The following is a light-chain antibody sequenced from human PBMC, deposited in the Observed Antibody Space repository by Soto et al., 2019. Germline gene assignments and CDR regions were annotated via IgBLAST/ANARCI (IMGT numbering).Light chain of an antibody. CDR1: SSNIGAGYD. Sequence: QPVLTQPPSVSGAPGQGVTISCTGRSSNIGAGYDVHWYQQLPGTAPKLLIYANTNRPSGVPDRFSGSKSGTSASLAITGLQAEDEADYYCQSYDSSLSGWVFGGGTKLTVL. CDR2: ANT. J-gene: IGLJ3*02. V-gene: IGLV1-40*01. CDR3: QSYDSSLSGWV.